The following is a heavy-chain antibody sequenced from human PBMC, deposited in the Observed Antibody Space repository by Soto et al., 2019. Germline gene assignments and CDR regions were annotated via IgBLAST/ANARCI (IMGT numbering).Heavy chain of an antibody. CDR3: ARDWSKFSYNYPYYYAMDA. D-gene: IGHD5-18*01. Sequence: EVQLVETGGGLIQPGGSLRLSCTVSGFSVTNSYINWVRQAPGKGLEWVSILYSSGTTYYADSVRGRFTVSRDDSKNTLFLHMNSLRADDTAVYYCARDWSKFSYNYPYYYAMDAWGQGTTATVSS. CDR2: LYSSGTT. J-gene: IGHJ6*02. CDR1: GFSVTNSY. V-gene: IGHV3-53*02.